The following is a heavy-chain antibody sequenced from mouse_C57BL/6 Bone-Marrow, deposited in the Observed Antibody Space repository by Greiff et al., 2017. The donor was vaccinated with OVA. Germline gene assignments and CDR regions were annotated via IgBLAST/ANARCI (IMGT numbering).Heavy chain of an antibody. D-gene: IGHD1-1*01. J-gene: IGHJ4*01. CDR1: GYAFSSYW. CDR2: IYPGDGDT. Sequence: VQLQQSGPELVKPGASVKISCKASGYAFSSYWMNWVKQRPGKGLEWIGQIYPGDGDTNYNGKVKGKATMTADNSSSTAYMQLCSLTSEDSAVYFCARGPTVVAPYYYAMDYWGQGTSVTVSS. V-gene: IGHV1-82*01. CDR3: ARGPTVVAPYYYAMDY.